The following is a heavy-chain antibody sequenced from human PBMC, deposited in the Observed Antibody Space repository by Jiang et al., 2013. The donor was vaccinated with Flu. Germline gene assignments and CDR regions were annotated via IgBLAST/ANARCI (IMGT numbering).Heavy chain of an antibody. J-gene: IGHJ4*02. V-gene: IGHV2-5*02. Sequence: WLALIYWDDDKRYSPSLKSRLTITKDTSKNQVVLTMTNMDPVDTATYYCAHSTGYSGYDYRLFFDYWGQGTLVTVSS. D-gene: IGHD5-12*01. CDR3: AHSTGYSGYDYRLFFDY. CDR2: IYWDDDK.